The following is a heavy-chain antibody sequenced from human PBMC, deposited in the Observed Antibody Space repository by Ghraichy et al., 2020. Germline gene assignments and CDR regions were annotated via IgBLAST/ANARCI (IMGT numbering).Heavy chain of an antibody. J-gene: IGHJ4*02. D-gene: IGHD2-2*01. CDR1: GGSFSGYY. V-gene: IGHV4-34*01. CDR2: INHSGST. CDR3: ARRSHCSSTSCPIRYYASTFRV. Sequence: SQTLSLTCAVYGGSFSGYYWSWIRQPPGKGLEWIGEINHSGSTNYNPSLKSRVTISVDTSKNQFSLKLSSVTAADTSVYYCARRSHCSSTSCPIRYYASTFRVWGQGTLVTVSS.